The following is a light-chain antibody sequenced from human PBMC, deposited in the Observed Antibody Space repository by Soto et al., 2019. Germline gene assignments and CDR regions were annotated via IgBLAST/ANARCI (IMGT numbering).Light chain of an antibody. Sequence: EIVMTQSPATLSVSPGERATLSCRASQSVSSNLAWYQQKPGQAPRLLIYGASTRATGIPARFSGSGSGIEVTLTISSLQSEDFAVYYCQQYNNWPRTFGQGTKVEIK. CDR1: QSVSSN. V-gene: IGKV3-15*01. J-gene: IGKJ1*01. CDR3: QQYNNWPRT. CDR2: GAS.